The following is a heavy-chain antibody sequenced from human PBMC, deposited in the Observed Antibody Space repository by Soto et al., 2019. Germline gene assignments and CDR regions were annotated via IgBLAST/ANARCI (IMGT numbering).Heavy chain of an antibody. CDR1: GYSFTTYW. D-gene: IGHD6-13*01. Sequence: EVQLVQSGAEVKKPGESLRISCQGSGYSFTTYWITWVRQMPGKGLEWMGRIDPSDSNTNYSPSFQGHVTISADKSISTVYLQWSSLKASDTGMYYCARHDEGDYSSSYYHWGQGTLVTVSS. CDR3: ARHDEGDYSSSYYH. V-gene: IGHV5-10-1*03. CDR2: IDPSDSNT. J-gene: IGHJ5*02.